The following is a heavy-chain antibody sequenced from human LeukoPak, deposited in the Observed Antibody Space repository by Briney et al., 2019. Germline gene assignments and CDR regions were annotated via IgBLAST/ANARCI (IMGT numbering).Heavy chain of an antibody. Sequence: ASVKVSCKASGYTFTGYYMHWVRQAPGQGLEWMGWINPNSGGTNYAQKFQGRVTMTRDTSISTAYMELSRLRSDDTAVYHCARDLTDILTGSYYFDYWGQGTLVTVSS. V-gene: IGHV1-2*02. CDR1: GYTFTGYY. D-gene: IGHD3-9*01. CDR3: ARDLTDILTGSYYFDY. J-gene: IGHJ4*02. CDR2: INPNSGGT.